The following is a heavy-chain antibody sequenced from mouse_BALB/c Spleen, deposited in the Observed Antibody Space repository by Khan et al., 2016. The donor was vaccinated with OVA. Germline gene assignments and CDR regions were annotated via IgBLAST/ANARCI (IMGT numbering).Heavy chain of an antibody. D-gene: IGHD1-1*01. CDR1: GYSLTRYG. CDR2: IWAGGST. CDR3: TRSKNLATY. V-gene: IGHV2-9*02. Sequence: QVQLQESGPGLVAPSPSLSITCTVSGYSLTRYGVHWVRQPPGKGLEWLGLIWAGGSTNYNCALMSRLSISIDNAKSLGLLIMNSLQADDTALYYCTRSKNLATYWGQGTTLTVSS. J-gene: IGHJ2*01.